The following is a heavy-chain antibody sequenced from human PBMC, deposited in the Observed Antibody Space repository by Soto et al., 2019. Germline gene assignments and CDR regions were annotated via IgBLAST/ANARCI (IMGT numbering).Heavy chain of an antibody. V-gene: IGHV3-33*01. D-gene: IGHD6-6*01. CDR3: ARDRIAAKYYFDY. J-gene: IGHJ4*02. CDR1: GFNFSSYG. CDR2: IWYDGSNK. Sequence: GGSLRLSCAVSGFNFSSYGMHCVRQAPGKGLEWVAVIWYDGSNKYYADSVKGRFTISRDNSKNTLYLQMNSLRAEDTAVYYCARDRIAAKYYFDYWGQGTLVTVSS.